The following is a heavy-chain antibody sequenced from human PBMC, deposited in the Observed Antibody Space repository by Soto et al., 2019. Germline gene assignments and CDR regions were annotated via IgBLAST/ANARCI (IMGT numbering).Heavy chain of an antibody. D-gene: IGHD1-26*01. Sequence: SETLSLTGTVSGDSMTKYYWSWIRQTAGKGLEWIGRVYMSWRTNYNPSLESRVTMSIDTSNNHFSLDLKSVTAADTAVYYCARTVGAAYYFDFWGQGALVTVSS. CDR1: GDSMTKYY. CDR2: VYMSWRT. CDR3: ARTVGAAYYFDF. J-gene: IGHJ4*02. V-gene: IGHV4-4*07.